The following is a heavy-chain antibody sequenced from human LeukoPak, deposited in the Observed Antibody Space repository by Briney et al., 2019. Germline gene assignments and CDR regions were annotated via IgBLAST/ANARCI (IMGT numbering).Heavy chain of an antibody. Sequence: PGGSLRLSCAASGFTFSSYWMHWVRQAPGKGLVWVSRINSDGSSTSYADSVKGRFTISRDNAKNTLNLQMNSLRAEDTAVYYCARDTEGYYDYVWGSYRYSTFDYWGQGTLVTVSS. V-gene: IGHV3-74*01. CDR2: INSDGSST. CDR1: GFTFSSYW. J-gene: IGHJ4*02. CDR3: ARDTEGYYDYVWGSYRYSTFDY. D-gene: IGHD3-16*02.